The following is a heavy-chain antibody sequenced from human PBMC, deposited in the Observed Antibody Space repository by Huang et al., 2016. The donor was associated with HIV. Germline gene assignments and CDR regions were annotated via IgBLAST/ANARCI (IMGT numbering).Heavy chain of an antibody. CDR2: IYYSGRT. CDR3: ARHFSYYDSSGYTPWDAFDI. D-gene: IGHD3-22*01. V-gene: IGHV4-39*01. Sequence: QLQLQGSGPGLVKPSETLSLTCTVSGGSITSSSYYWGWIRQPPGKGLEWVGSIYYSGRTDYTRSRKSRVTVSVDTSKNQFSLKLSSVTAADTAVYYCARHFSYYDSSGYTPWDAFDIWGQGTMVTVSS. CDR1: GGSITSSSYY. J-gene: IGHJ3*02.